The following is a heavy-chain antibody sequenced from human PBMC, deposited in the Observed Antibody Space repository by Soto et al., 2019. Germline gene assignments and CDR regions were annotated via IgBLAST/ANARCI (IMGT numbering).Heavy chain of an antibody. Sequence: TSETLSLTCVVSGGSISARNWWSWVRQAPGKGLEWIGEVFHNGDTTYSPSLRSRVTISVDKSKSQFSLHLTSVTAADTAVYYCTRLIYDSRLNYFYFDLWGQGALVTV. CDR2: VFHNGDT. V-gene: IGHV4-4*02. CDR3: TRLIYDSRLNYFYFDL. J-gene: IGHJ4*02. CDR1: GGSISARNW. D-gene: IGHD3-22*01.